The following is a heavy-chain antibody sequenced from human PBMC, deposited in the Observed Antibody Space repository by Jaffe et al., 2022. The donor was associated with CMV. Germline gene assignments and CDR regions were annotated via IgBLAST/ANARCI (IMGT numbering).Heavy chain of an antibody. CDR2: INPNSGGT. CDR3: ARGTGLWNAFWSGYYRSVSDGMDV. D-gene: IGHD3-3*01. CDR1: GYTFTAYY. V-gene: IGHV1-2*02. Sequence: QLQVVQSGAEVKKPGASVKVSCKASGYTFTAYYIHWVRQAPGQGLEWMGWINPNSGGTNFAQKFQDRVTMTRDTSISTAYMELSGLRSDDTAVYYCARGTGLWNAFWSGYYRSVSDGMDVWGQGTTVTVSS. J-gene: IGHJ6*02.